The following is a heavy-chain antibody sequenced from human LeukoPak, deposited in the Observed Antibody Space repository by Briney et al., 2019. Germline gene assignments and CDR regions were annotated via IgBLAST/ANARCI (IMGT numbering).Heavy chain of an antibody. V-gene: IGHV4-34*01. D-gene: IGHD2-2*01. CDR3: ARGYCSSTSCYYYYYYGMDV. CDR1: GGSFSSYY. J-gene: IGHJ6*02. Sequence: SETLSLTCAVYGGSFSSYYWSWIRQPPGKGLEWIGEINHSGSTNYNPSLKSRVTISVDTSKNQFSLKLSSVTAADTAVYYCARGYCSSTSCYYYYYYGMDVWGQGTTVTVSS. CDR2: INHSGST.